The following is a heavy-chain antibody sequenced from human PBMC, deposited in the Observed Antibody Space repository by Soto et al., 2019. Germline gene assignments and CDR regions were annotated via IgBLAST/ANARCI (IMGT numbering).Heavy chain of an antibody. Sequence: GGSLRLSCATSGFTFSDHAMHWVRQAPGEGLEWVSGIRGDFVTTPYADSVKGRFTISRDNSQNTLYLHMNSLRAEETARYYCVKEGKMGVEGFDFWGQGTLVTVSS. CDR2: IRGDFVTT. CDR1: GFTFSDHA. J-gene: IGHJ4*02. V-gene: IGHV3-23*01. CDR3: VKEGKMGVEGFDF. D-gene: IGHD1-26*01.